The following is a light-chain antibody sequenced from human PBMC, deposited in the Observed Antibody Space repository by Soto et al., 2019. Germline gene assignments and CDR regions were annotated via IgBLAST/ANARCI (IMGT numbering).Light chain of an antibody. CDR1: SSNIGSNT. CDR2: NNN. J-gene: IGLJ1*01. Sequence: QSVLTQPPSTSGTPGQRVTISCSGSSSNIGSNTVSWCQQLPGTAPKPLIYNNNQRPSGVPDRFSGSKSGTSASLAISGLQSEDEADYYCAAWDDSLIGYVFGTAKKVTV. V-gene: IGLV1-44*01. CDR3: AAWDDSLIGYV.